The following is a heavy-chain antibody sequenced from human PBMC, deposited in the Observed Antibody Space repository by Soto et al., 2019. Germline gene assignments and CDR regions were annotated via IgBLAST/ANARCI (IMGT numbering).Heavy chain of an antibody. Sequence: SETLSLTCTVSGGSISSSSYYWGWIRQPPGKGLEWIGSIYYSGSTYYNPSLKSRVTISVDTSKNQFSLKLSSVTAADTAVYYCARRSNRWFGEFDYWGQGTLVTVSS. CDR2: IYYSGST. V-gene: IGHV4-39*01. CDR3: ARRSNRWFGEFDY. J-gene: IGHJ4*02. CDR1: GGSISSSSYY. D-gene: IGHD3-10*01.